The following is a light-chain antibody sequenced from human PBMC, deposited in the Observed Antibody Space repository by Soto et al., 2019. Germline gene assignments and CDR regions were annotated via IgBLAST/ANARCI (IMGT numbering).Light chain of an antibody. CDR3: SSYIPSNVDWV. CDR2: QVT. Sequence: QSVLTQPASVSGSPGQSITISCTGTSSDIGGYNLVSWYQQHPGEAPKLIIYQVTNRPSGVSNRFSGSKSGNTASLTVSGLQAEDEADNYCSSYIPSNVDWVFGGGTKLTVL. V-gene: IGLV2-14*01. CDR1: SSDIGGYNL. J-gene: IGLJ3*02.